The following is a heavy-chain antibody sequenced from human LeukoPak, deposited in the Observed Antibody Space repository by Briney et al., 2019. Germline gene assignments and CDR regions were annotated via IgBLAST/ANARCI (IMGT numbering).Heavy chain of an antibody. V-gene: IGHV4-34*01. Sequence: SETLSLTCAVYGGSFSGYYWSWIRQPPGKGLEWIGEINHSGSTNYNPSLKSRVTISVDTSKNQFSLKLSSVTAADTAVYYCARSESSGYPRMIVDFDYWGQGTLVTVSS. CDR2: INHSGST. J-gene: IGHJ4*02. CDR3: ARSESSGYPRMIVDFDY. CDR1: GGSFSGYY. D-gene: IGHD3-22*01.